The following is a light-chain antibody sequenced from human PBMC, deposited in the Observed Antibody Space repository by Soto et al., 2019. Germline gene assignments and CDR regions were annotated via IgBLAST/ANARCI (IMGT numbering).Light chain of an antibody. V-gene: IGKV1-9*01. CDR1: QGISSY. Sequence: DIQLTQSPSFLSASVGDRVTITCRASQGISSYLAWYQQKPGKAPKPLIYAPSTLKSGVPSRFSGSGSGTEFTLTISSLQPEDFATYYCQQLNSYPFTFGGGTKVEIK. J-gene: IGKJ4*01. CDR2: APS. CDR3: QQLNSYPFT.